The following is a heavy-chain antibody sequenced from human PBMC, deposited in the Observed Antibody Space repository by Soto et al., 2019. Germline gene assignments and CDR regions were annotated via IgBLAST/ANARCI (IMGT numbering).Heavy chain of an antibody. J-gene: IGHJ5*02. CDR1: GYTFSNYG. Sequence: QVQLVQSGGEVKRPGASVKVSCKTSGYTFSNYGITWVRQAPGQPLEWLGWISLYSDGTNYAQKFQGRVSMTTDTSTTTASMELRSLRSDDTAVYYWARVVPGAEAWFGPWGQGTLVTVSS. V-gene: IGHV1-18*01. CDR2: ISLYSDGT. CDR3: ARVVPGAEAWFGP. D-gene: IGHD2-2*01.